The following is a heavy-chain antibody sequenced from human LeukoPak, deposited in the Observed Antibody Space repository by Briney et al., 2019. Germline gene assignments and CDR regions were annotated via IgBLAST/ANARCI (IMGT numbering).Heavy chain of an antibody. CDR2: IYYSGST. Sequence: SETLSLTCTVSGGSISTYYWSWLRQPPGKGLEWIGYIYYSGSTYYNPSLKSRVTISVDTSKNQFSLKLSSVTAADTAVYYCASNPYCGGDCRDYYGMDVWGQGTTVTVSS. V-gene: IGHV4-59*12. J-gene: IGHJ6*02. D-gene: IGHD2-21*02. CDR1: GGSISTYY. CDR3: ASNPYCGGDCRDYYGMDV.